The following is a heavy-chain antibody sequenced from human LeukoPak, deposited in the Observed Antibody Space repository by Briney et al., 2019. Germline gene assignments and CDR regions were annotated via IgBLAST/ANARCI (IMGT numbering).Heavy chain of an antibody. J-gene: IGHJ4*02. Sequence: GGSLRLSCVASGFTFNSYGIHWVRQAPGKGLEWVALIRYDGSNKYYADSVRGRFTISRDNSKNTVYLQMNSLRGEDTAVYYCARAGNENSSGYYYWGQGTLVTVSS. CDR2: IRYDGSNK. CDR1: GFTFNSYG. D-gene: IGHD6-19*01. V-gene: IGHV3-33*01. CDR3: ARAGNENSSGYYY.